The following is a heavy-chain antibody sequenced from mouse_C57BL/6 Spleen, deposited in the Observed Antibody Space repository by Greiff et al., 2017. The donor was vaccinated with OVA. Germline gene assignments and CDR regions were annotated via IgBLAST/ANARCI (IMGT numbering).Heavy chain of an antibody. V-gene: IGHV5-12*01. CDR3: ARHGGNSYAMDD. J-gene: IGHJ4*01. Sequence: EVKLMESGGGLVQPGGSLKLSCAASGFTFSDYYMYWVRQTPEKRLEWVAYISNGGGSTYYPDTVKGRVTISIDTAKNTLYLQMSRLKYEDTAMYYCARHGGNSYAMDDWGKGTSVTVSS. CDR2: ISNGGGST. D-gene: IGHD2-1*01. CDR1: GFTFSDYY.